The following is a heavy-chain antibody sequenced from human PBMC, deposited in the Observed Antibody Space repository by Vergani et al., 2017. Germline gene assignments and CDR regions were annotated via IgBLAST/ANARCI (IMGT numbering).Heavy chain of an antibody. CDR1: GGSISSYY. D-gene: IGHD6-6*01. CDR3: ARGLKSSSNVEGI. Sequence: QVQLQESGPGLVKPSETLSLTCTVSGGSISSYYWSWIRQPQGKGLEWIGYIYYSGSTNYNPSLKSRVTISVDTSKNQFSLKLSSVTAADTAVYYCARGLKSSSNVEGIWGQGTLVTVSS. V-gene: IGHV4-59*01. J-gene: IGHJ4*02. CDR2: IYYSGST.